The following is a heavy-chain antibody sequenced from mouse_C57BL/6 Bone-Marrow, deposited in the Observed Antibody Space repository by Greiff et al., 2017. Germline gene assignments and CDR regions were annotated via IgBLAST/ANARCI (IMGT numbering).Heavy chain of an antibody. Sequence: QVQLQQSGPELVKPGASVKISCKASGYTFSSSWMNWVKQRPGKGLEWIGGIYPGDGDTNYNRKFKGKATLTADKSSSTAYMQLSSLTSEDSAVYFCARSDPYSNCAWFAYWGQGTLVTVSA. J-gene: IGHJ3*01. CDR3: ARSDPYSNCAWFAY. V-gene: IGHV1-82*01. D-gene: IGHD2-5*01. CDR2: IYPGDGDT. CDR1: GYTFSSSW.